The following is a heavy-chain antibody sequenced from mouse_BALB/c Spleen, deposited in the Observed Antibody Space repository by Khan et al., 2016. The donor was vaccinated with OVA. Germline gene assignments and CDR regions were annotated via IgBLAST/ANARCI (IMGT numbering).Heavy chain of an antibody. CDR2: IDPSNGNT. CDR3: ARMARK. CDR1: GLNIKDTY. J-gene: IGHJ2*01. Sequence: VQLQQPGAELLKSAPTVKLSCTASGLNIKDTYVYWLKQWPEQSLQWIGRIDPSNGNTNYDPSFKGHAPITADTSSNPAFLQLSSLTSEDTAVFHCARMARKWGQGTTLTVSS. V-gene: IGHV14-3*02.